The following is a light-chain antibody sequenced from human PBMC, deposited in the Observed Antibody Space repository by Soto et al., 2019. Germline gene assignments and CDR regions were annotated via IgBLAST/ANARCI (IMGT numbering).Light chain of an antibody. J-gene: IGKJ1*01. Sequence: EIVLTQSPATLSLSPGXRXTRSFRASQSVSSYLAWYQQKPGQAPRLLIYGASNRATGIPDRFSGSGSGTDFTLTISRLEPEDFAVYYCQQYGSSGTFGQGTKVDIK. CDR3: QQYGSSGT. CDR1: QSVSSY. CDR2: GAS. V-gene: IGKV3-20*01.